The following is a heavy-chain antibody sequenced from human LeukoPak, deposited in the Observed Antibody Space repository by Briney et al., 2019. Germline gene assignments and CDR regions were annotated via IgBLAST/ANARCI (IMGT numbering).Heavy chain of an antibody. D-gene: IGHD6-13*01. J-gene: IGHJ4*02. V-gene: IGHV4-34*01. CDR2: INHSGST. CDR3: ARGGIAAAWDY. Sequence: SETLSLTCAVYGGSFSGYYWSWIRQPPGKGLEWIGEINHSGSTNYNPSLKSRVTISVDTSKNQFSLKLSSVTAADTAVYYCARGGIAAAWDYWGQGTLVTVSP. CDR1: GGSFSGYY.